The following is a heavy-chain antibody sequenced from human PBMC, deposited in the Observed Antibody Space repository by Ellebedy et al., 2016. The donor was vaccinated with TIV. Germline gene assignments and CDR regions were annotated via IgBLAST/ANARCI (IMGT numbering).Heavy chain of an antibody. CDR1: GGSISSSSYY. Sequence: GSLRLXXTVSGGSISSSSYYWGWIRQPPGKGLEWIGSIYYSGSTYYNPSLKSRVTISVDTSKNQFSLKLSSVTAADTAVYYCAVQDTAMVNYWGQGTLVTVSS. V-gene: IGHV4-39*07. D-gene: IGHD5-18*01. J-gene: IGHJ4*02. CDR2: IYYSGST. CDR3: AVQDTAMVNY.